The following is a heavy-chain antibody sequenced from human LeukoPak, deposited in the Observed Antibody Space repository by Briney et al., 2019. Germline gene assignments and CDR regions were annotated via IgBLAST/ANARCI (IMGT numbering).Heavy chain of an antibody. CDR1: GYTLTELS. V-gene: IGHV1-24*01. J-gene: IGHJ6*02. Sequence: ASVKVSCKVSGYTLTELSMHWVRQAPGKGLEWMGGFDPEDGETIYAQKLQGRVTMTTDTSTSTAYMELRSLRSDDTAVYYCARVSYSSSPKHNYYYGMDVWDQGTTVTVSS. D-gene: IGHD6-13*01. CDR2: FDPEDGET. CDR3: ARVSYSSSPKHNYYYGMDV.